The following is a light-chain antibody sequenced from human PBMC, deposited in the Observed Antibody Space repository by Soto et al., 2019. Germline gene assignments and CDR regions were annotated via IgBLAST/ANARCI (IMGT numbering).Light chain of an antibody. CDR2: AAY. V-gene: IGKV1-27*01. J-gene: IGKJ4*02. CDR3: QKYKSAPLA. Sequence: DIQMTQSPSSLSASVGDRVTITCRASQGISNYLACYQQKPGKDPKLLICAAYTLQSGIPSRFSGSGSGTYFTLTISSLQSEDVASYYCQKYKSAPLAFGGGTKVEIK. CDR1: QGISNY.